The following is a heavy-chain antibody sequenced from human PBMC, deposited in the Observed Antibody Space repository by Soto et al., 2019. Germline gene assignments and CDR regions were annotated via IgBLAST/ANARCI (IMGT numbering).Heavy chain of an antibody. V-gene: IGHV1-18*01. Sequence: QVQLVQSGAEVKKPGASVKVSCKASGYTFTSYGISWVRQAPGQGLEGMGWINVYNGNTNYAQKLQGRVTMTTDTSTSTAYLDLSSLRSDDTAVYFCARDTSRGEYDYWGQGTLVPVSS. D-gene: IGHD3-10*01. CDR1: GYTFTSYG. J-gene: IGHJ4*02. CDR2: INVYNGNT. CDR3: ARDTSRGEYDY.